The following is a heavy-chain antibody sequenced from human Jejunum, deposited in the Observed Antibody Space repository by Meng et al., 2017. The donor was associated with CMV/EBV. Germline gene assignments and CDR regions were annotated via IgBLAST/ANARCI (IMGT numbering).Heavy chain of an antibody. Sequence: SESTFASYDINWVRQATGQGLEWMGWMNPSRGTSGFAQRFQGRVTLTRNSSINTAYMELTNLRGDDTAVYYCARGGGNYAGLYYFDSWGQGTLVTVSS. D-gene: IGHD4-23*01. J-gene: IGHJ4*02. CDR1: ESTFASYD. V-gene: IGHV1-8*01. CDR3: ARGGGNYAGLYYFDS. CDR2: MNPSRGTS.